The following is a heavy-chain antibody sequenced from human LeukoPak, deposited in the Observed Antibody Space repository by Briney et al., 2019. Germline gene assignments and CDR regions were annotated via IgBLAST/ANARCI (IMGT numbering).Heavy chain of an antibody. V-gene: IGHV3-49*03. D-gene: IGHD4-17*01. CDR3: ARDQLGGDPDDYYYYYMDV. CDR2: IRSKIYGGAI. J-gene: IGHJ6*03. CDR1: GFTFGDYA. Sequence: GGSLRLSCTPSGFTFGDYAMSWFRQAPGKGLEWVGFIRSKIYGGAIEYAASVKGRFTISRDDSKSIAYLQMNSLRTEDTGLYYCARDQLGGDPDDYYYYYMDVWGKGTTVTVSS.